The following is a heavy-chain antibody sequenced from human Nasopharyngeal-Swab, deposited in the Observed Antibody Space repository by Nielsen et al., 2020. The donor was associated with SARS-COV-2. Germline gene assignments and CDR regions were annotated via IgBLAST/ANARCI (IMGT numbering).Heavy chain of an antibody. J-gene: IGHJ5*02. D-gene: IGHD1-1*01. CDR1: GFTFRNYG. V-gene: IGHV3-33*01. Sequence: GESLKIPCAASGFTFRNYGMHWVRQAPGKGLEWVANIWYDGTNKYYADSVKGRFTISRDNTKNMLYLQMNSLRAEDSSVYFCARAGTGRADPTAWGQGALVTVSS. CDR2: IWYDGTNK. CDR3: ARAGTGRADPTA.